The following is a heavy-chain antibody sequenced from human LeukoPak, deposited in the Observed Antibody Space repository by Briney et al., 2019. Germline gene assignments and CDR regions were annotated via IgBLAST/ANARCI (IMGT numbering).Heavy chain of an antibody. Sequence: GESLKISCQGSAYGFTGYWIACVRQMPAKGLEWMGIIYGGYSDTRYSPSFQGQVTISADKSVSTAYLQWNSLKASDTAMYYCARSWYTSGWFYFDHWGQGTLVTVSS. CDR1: AYGFTGYW. J-gene: IGHJ4*02. CDR3: ARSWYTSGWFYFDH. D-gene: IGHD6-19*01. CDR2: IYGGYSDT. V-gene: IGHV5-51*01.